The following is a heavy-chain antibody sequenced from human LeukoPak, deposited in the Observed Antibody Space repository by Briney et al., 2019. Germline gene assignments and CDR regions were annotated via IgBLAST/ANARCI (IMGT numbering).Heavy chain of an antibody. V-gene: IGHV4-61*02. D-gene: IGHD3-3*01. CDR3: ARLYYDFWSPQDWFGP. Sequence: PSQTLSLTCTVSGGSISSGSYYWSWIRQPAGKGLEWIGRIYTSGSTNYNPSLKSRVTISVDTSKNQFSLKLSSVTAADTAVYYCARLYYDFWSPQDWFGPWGQGTLVTVSS. CDR2: IYTSGST. J-gene: IGHJ5*02. CDR1: GGSISSGSYY.